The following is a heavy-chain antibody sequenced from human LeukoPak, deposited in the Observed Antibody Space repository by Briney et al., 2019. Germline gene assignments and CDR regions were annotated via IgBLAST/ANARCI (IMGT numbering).Heavy chain of an antibody. CDR2: IYSGGSAT. V-gene: IGHV5-51*01. CDR3: ARRTSDYDSSGGYTTYWYFDV. Sequence: GAALETCKEAACSCFTSYLIAWLRPPPRKRVGWGGIIYSGGSATRYSPSFQGQVTISADKSISTAYLQWSSLKASDTAMYYCARRTSDYDSSGGYTTYWYFDVWGRGTLVTVSS. D-gene: IGHD3-22*01. J-gene: IGHJ2*01. CDR1: CSCFTSYL.